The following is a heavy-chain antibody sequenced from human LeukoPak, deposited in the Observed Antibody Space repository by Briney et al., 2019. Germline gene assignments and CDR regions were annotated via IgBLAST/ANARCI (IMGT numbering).Heavy chain of an antibody. J-gene: IGHJ4*02. V-gene: IGHV3-33*07. CDR3: AREGLLLWFGELSPTYYFDY. CDR2: IWYDGSNK. D-gene: IGHD3-10*01. CDR1: GFTFSGYA. Sequence: GGSLRLSCEASGFTFSGYAMNWVRQAPGKGLEWVAVIWYDGSNKYYADSVKGRFTISRDNSKNTLYLQMNSLRAEDTAVYYCAREGLLLWFGELSPTYYFDYWGQGTLVTVSS.